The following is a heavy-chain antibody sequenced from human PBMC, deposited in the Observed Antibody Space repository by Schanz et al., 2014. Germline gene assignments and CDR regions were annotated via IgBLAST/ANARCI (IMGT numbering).Heavy chain of an antibody. CDR1: GGSISSYY. CDR3: ARDSLRGATGGYGMDV. Sequence: QVQLQESGPGLVKPSETLSLTCTVSGGSISSYYWSWIRLPPGKGLEWIGYMHNSGSTSYNPSLKSRVTISLDTSKNQFSLTLTSLTAADTAVYYCARDSLRGATGGYGMDVWGQGTTVTVSS. D-gene: IGHD2-8*02. V-gene: IGHV4-4*08. CDR2: MHNSGST. J-gene: IGHJ6*02.